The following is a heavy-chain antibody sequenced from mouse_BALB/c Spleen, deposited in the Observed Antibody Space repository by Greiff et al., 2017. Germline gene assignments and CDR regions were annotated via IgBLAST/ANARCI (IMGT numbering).Heavy chain of an antibody. CDR3: ARSPGSYWYFDV. J-gene: IGHJ1*01. Sequence: VKLQQSGAELVRPGVSVKISCKGSGYTFTDYAMHWVKQSHAKSLEWIGVISTYYGDASYNQKFKGKATMTVDKSSSTAYMELARLTSEDSAIYYCARSPGSYWYFDVWGAGTTVTVSS. CDR2: ISTYYGDA. V-gene: IGHV1S137*01. CDR1: GYTFTDYA.